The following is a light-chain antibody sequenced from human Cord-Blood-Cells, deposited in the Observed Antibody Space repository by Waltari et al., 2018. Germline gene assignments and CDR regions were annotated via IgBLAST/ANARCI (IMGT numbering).Light chain of an antibody. J-gene: IGLJ2*01. V-gene: IGLV3-21*03. Sequence: SYVLTQPPSVSVAPGNTARTTCGGNNIGSKSVHWYQQKPGQAPVLVVYDDSDRPSGIPERFSGSNSGNTATLTISRVEAGDEADYYCQVWDSSSDHPGVVFGGGTKLTVL. CDR1: NIGSKS. CDR3: QVWDSSSDHPGVV. CDR2: DDS.